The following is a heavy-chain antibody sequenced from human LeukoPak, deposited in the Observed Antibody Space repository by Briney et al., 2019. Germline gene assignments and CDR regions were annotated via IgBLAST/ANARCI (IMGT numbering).Heavy chain of an antibody. CDR3: VREDNSPYKNFDH. CDR1: GFTFGSYW. CDR2: INPAGTIT. Sequence: ASVKVSCKASGFTFGSYWMHWVRQAPGQGLEWLGLINPAGTITVFARKFQGRATVTRDTSASTVYMELNTLTSEDTAVYYCVREDNSPYKNFDHWGQGTLVTVSS. J-gene: IGHJ4*02. V-gene: IGHV1-46*01. D-gene: IGHD1-1*01.